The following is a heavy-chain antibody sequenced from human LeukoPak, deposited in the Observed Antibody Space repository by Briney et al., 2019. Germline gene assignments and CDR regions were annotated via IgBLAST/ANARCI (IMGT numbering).Heavy chain of an antibody. D-gene: IGHD4-17*01. J-gene: IGHJ3*01. CDR2: ISVSGDRI. CDR1: GFTFSSYA. Sequence: GGSLRLSCAASGFTFSSYAMSWVRQAPGKWLEWVSSISVSGDRIFYVDSVKGRFTISRDNSKNTLFLQMSSLRAEDTAVYYCAKARYGDNISDGFDAWGQGTMVTVSS. CDR3: AKARYGDNISDGFDA. V-gene: IGHV3-23*01.